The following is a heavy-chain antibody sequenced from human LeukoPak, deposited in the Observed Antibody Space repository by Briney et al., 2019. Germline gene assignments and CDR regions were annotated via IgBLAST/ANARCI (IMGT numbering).Heavy chain of an antibody. J-gene: IGHJ4*02. CDR2: MKQDGSQK. CDR1: GFTFSGFW. V-gene: IGHV3-7*01. D-gene: IGHD3-10*01. CDR3: ARGDYFASGSYSDS. Sequence: GGSLRLSCAASGFTFSGFWMSWVRQAPGKGLEWVANMKQDGSQKYYVDSVKGRFTISRDNVQNSLYLQMNSLRAEDTAVYYCARGDYFASGSYSDSWGQGILVTVSS.